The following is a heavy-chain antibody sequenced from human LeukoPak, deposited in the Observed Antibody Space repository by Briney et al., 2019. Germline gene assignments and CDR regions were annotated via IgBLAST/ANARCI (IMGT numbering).Heavy chain of an antibody. CDR3: AKDSSRFGELLSSFDY. V-gene: IGHV3-30*04. CDR1: GFTFSSYA. Sequence: PGGSLRLSCAASGFTFSSYAMHWVRQAPGKGLEWVAVISYDGSNKYYADSVKGRFTISRDNSKNTLYLQMNSLRPEDTAVYFCAKDSSRFGELLSSFDYWGQGTLLTVSS. D-gene: IGHD3-10*01. J-gene: IGHJ4*02. CDR2: ISYDGSNK.